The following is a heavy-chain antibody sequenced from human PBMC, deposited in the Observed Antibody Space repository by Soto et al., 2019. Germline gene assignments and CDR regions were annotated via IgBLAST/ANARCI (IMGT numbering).Heavy chain of an antibody. CDR1: GYSFSSYW. J-gene: IGHJ6*02. CDR2: IYPGDSDM. CDR3: ARLGSSWYGGYYDMDV. Sequence: PGESLKISCKGSGYSFSSYWIAWVRQMPGKGLEWMGIIYPGDSDMRYSRSFQDQVTMSADKSLNTAYVQWRSLEASDTAIYYCARLGSSWYGGYYDMDVWGQGTTVTVSS. D-gene: IGHD2-2*01. V-gene: IGHV5-51*01.